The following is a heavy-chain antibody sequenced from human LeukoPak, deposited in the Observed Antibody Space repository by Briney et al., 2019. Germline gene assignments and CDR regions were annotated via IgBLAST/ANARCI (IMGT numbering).Heavy chain of an antibody. D-gene: IGHD3-10*01. V-gene: IGHV4-59*12. CDR3: ARDDLYGSGSYDAFDI. J-gene: IGHJ3*02. Sequence: SETLSLTCTVSGGSISSYYWSWIRQPPGKGQEWIGYIYYSGSTYYNPSLKSRVTISVDTSKNQFSLKLSSVTAADTAVYYCARDDLYGSGSYDAFDIWGQGTMVTVSS. CDR1: GGSISSYY. CDR2: IYYSGST.